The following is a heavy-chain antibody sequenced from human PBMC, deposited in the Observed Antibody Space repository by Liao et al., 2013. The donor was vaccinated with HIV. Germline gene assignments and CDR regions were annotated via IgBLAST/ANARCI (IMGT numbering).Heavy chain of an antibody. J-gene: IGHJ3*01. D-gene: IGHD6-19*01. CDR1: GGSISSYY. CDR2: IYSSGSA. Sequence: QVQLQESGPGLVKPSETLSLTCTVSGGSISSYYWSWIRQPAGKGLEWIGRIYSSGSANYNPSLKSRVTMSVDTSNNQVSLKVTSVTAADTAQYYCASRRKWLVDDALDVWGQGTVVIVSS. V-gene: IGHV4-4*07. CDR3: ASRRKWLVDDALDV.